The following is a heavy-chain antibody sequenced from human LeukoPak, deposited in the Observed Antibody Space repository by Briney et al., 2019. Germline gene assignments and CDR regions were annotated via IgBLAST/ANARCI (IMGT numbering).Heavy chain of an antibody. D-gene: IGHD3-9*01. Sequence: GGSLRLSCAASGFTFSSYAMSWVRQPPEKGLEWVSVIGGSGDNRYYADSVKGRFTISRDSSNNTLYLQMDSLRADDTAVYYCANTDILTGYSDYWGQGTLVTVSS. J-gene: IGHJ4*02. CDR1: GFTFSSYA. V-gene: IGHV3-23*01. CDR2: IGGSGDNR. CDR3: ANTDILTGYSDY.